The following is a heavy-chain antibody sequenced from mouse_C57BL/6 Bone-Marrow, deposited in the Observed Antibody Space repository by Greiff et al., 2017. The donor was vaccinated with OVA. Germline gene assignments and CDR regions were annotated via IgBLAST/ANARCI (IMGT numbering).Heavy chain of an antibody. CDR2: ILPSIGRT. Sequence: VQLQQSGSELRSPGSSVKLSCKDFDSEVFPIAYMSWVRQKPGHGFEWIGGILPSIGRTIYGEKFEDKATLDADTLSNTAYLELNSLTSEDSAIYYCARAIYYGNYEFAYWGQGTLVTVSA. D-gene: IGHD2-1*01. J-gene: IGHJ3*01. V-gene: IGHV15-2*01. CDR3: ARAIYYGNYEFAY. CDR1: DSEVFPIAY.